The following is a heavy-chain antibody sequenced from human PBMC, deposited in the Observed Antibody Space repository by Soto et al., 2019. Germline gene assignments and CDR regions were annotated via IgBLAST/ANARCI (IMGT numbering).Heavy chain of an antibody. Sequence: QVQLQESGPGLVKPSETLSLTCTVSGGSISSYYWSWIRQPPGKGLEWIGYIYYSGSTNYNPSRKTGVTIPVDTSKTRFSLKLSSVTAADTAVYYCARRYGSCFDYWGQGTLVTVSS. D-gene: IGHD5-18*01. CDR1: GGSISSYY. V-gene: IGHV4-59*08. CDR3: ARRYGSCFDY. J-gene: IGHJ4*02. CDR2: IYYSGST.